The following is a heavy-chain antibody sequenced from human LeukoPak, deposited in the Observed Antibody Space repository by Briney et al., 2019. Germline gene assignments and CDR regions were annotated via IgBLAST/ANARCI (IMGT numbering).Heavy chain of an antibody. V-gene: IGHV3-53*01. J-gene: IGHJ4*02. CDR3: VRGDPSGSGTTSFDY. CDR2: VWTAGAT. D-gene: IGHD3-10*01. Sequence: GGSLRLSCAAAGFSITKYYMGWVRQAPGKGLEWVSVVWTAGATNYADSLKGRLTISKDNSKNMVYLQMISVSAEDTATYYCVRGDPSGSGTTSFDYWGQGTVVTVSS. CDR1: GFSITKYY.